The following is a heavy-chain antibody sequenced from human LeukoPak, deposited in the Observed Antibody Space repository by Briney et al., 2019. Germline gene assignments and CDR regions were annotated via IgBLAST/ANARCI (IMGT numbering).Heavy chain of an antibody. CDR1: GCTFTSYG. CDR3: ASTLGYCSGGSCSWFDP. V-gene: IGHV1-18*01. J-gene: IGHJ5*02. Sequence: GASVKVSCKASGCTFTSYGISWVRQAPGQGLEWMGWISAHNGNTNYAQKLQGRVTMTTDTSTSTAYMELRSLRSDDTAVYYCASTLGYCSGGSCSWFDPWGQGTLVTVSS. D-gene: IGHD2-15*01. CDR2: ISAHNGNT.